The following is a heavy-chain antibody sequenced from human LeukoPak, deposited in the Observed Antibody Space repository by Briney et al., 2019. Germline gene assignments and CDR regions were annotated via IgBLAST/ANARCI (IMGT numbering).Heavy chain of an antibody. V-gene: IGHV3-21*01. CDR3: ARESYGDYAQFDY. CDR2: ISSSSSYI. Sequence: PGGSLRLSCAASGFTFSSYSMNWVRQAPGKGLEWGSSISSSSSYIYYADSVKGRFTISRDNAKNSLYLQMSSLRAEDTAVYYCARESYGDYAQFDYWGQGTLVTVSS. CDR1: GFTFSSYS. J-gene: IGHJ4*02. D-gene: IGHD4-17*01.